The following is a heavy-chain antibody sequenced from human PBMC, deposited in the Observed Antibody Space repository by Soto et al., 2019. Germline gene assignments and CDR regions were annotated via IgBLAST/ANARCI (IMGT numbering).Heavy chain of an antibody. J-gene: IGHJ4*02. D-gene: IGHD3-22*01. CDR3: AHSTYDSSGYPFDY. V-gene: IGHV2-5*01. CDR2: IYWNDDK. CDR1: GFSLSTSAVG. Sequence: SGPTLVNPTHPLTLTCTFSGFSLSTSAVGVGWIRQPPGKALEWLALIYWNDDKRYSPSLKSRLTITKDTSKNQVVLTMTNMDTVDTATYYCAHSTYDSSGYPFDYWGQGTLVTVSS.